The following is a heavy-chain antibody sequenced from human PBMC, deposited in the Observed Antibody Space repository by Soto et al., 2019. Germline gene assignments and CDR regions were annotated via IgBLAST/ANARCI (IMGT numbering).Heavy chain of an antibody. J-gene: IGHJ6*02. V-gene: IGHV4-59*01. Sequence: QVQLQESGPGLVKPSETLSLTCTVSGVSISSYYWSWIRQPPGKGLEWIGHIYHNGSTKYNPSLKSRVTISVDTSKNQFSLNLKSVTAADTAVYYCARDSIMPNKDYYYYGMDVWGQGTTVTVSS. CDR1: GVSISSYY. D-gene: IGHD2-15*01. CDR3: ARDSIMPNKDYYYYGMDV. CDR2: IYHNGST.